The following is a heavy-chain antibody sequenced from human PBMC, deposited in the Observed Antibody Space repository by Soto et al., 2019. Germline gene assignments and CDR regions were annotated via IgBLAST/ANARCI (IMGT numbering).Heavy chain of an antibody. V-gene: IGHV3-23*01. J-gene: IGHJ4*02. D-gene: IGHD5-18*01. Sequence: PGGSLRLSCAASGFTFRSYAMSWVRRAPGKGLEWVSAISGSGGIAHYADSVRGRFTISRDNSKNTLHLQMNSLRAEDTAVYYCAKDPGEYSYGYRFHYWGPGILVTVFS. CDR1: GFTFRSYA. CDR3: AKDPGEYSYGYRFHY. CDR2: ISGSGGIA.